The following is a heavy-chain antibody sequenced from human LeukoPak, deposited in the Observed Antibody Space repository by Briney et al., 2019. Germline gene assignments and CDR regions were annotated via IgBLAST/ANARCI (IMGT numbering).Heavy chain of an antibody. CDR1: GDSISSGIYY. Sequence: SSETLSLTCTVSGDSISSGIYYWSWIRQPAGKGLEWIGRIYSSGSTNYNPSLKSRVTMSVDTSKNQFSLKVSSVTAADTAVYYCATHDYGDYRLMKWGQGTLVTVSS. CDR2: IYSSGST. V-gene: IGHV4-61*02. D-gene: IGHD4-17*01. J-gene: IGHJ4*02. CDR3: ATHDYGDYRLMK.